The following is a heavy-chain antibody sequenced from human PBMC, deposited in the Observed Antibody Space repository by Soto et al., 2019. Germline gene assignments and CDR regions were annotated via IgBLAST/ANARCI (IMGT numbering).Heavy chain of an antibody. D-gene: IGHD2-15*01. J-gene: IGHJ4*02. CDR3: ARLVAATTAPDY. Sequence: SETLSLTCTVSGGSISSYYWSWIRQPPGKGLEWVGDIYYSGSTNYNPSLKRPVNISIDTSKNQFSLKLSSVTAADTALYYCARLVAATTAPDYWGQGTLVTVSS. V-gene: IGHV4-59*08. CDR1: GGSISSYY. CDR2: IYYSGST.